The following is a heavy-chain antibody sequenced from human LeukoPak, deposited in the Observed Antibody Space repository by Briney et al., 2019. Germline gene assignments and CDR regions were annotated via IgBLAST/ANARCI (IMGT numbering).Heavy chain of an antibody. Sequence: PSETLSLTCTVSGGSISSGGYYWGWIRQHPGKGLEWIGYIYYSGSTYYNPSLKSRVTISVDTSKNQFSLKLSSVTAADTAVYYCASRLGYCSSTSCYAFDPWGQGTLVTVSS. CDR3: ASRLGYCSSTSCYAFDP. D-gene: IGHD2-2*01. CDR1: GGSISSGGYY. V-gene: IGHV4-31*03. CDR2: IYYSGST. J-gene: IGHJ5*02.